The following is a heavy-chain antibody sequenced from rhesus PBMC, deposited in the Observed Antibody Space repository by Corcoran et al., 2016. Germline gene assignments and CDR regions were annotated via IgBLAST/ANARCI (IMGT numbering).Heavy chain of an antibody. Sequence: QVLLQESGPGLVKPSETLSLSCAVSGGSINDNYYWNWIRQPQGKGLEWIVNFYGSGGRTYYHPALQSRVTISKDASKSQFSLKLNSVTAAGTAVYYCVRKSIIAAGALDVWGRGVLVIVSS. CDR1: GGSINDNYY. CDR3: VRKSIIAAGALDV. D-gene: IGHD6-31*01. J-gene: IGHJ5-2*02. CDR2: FYGSGGRT. V-gene: IGHV4S9*01.